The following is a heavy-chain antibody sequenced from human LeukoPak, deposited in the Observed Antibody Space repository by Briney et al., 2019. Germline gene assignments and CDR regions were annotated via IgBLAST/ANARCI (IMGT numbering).Heavy chain of an antibody. V-gene: IGHV1-2*06. CDR3: ARELGYGYGSVWHKYFDY. CDR1: GYTFSGYY. D-gene: IGHD5-18*01. J-gene: IGHJ4*01. Sequence: GASVKVSCKASGYTFSGYYLHWVRQAPGQGLEWMGHIEPNSGSTKYAQKFQGRVTMTRDTSTTSAYMELSRLIFDDTAVYYCARELGYGYGSVWHKYFDYWGHGTLVTISS. CDR2: IEPNSGST.